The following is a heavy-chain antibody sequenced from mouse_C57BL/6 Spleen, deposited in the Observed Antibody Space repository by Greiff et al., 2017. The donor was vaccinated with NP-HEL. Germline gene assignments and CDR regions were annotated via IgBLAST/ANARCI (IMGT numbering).Heavy chain of an antibody. Sequence: VQRVESGPGLVAPSQSLSITCTVSGFSLTSYGVHWVRQPPGKGLEWLVVIWSDGSTTYNSAPKSRLSISKDNSKSQVFLKMNSLQTDDTAMYYCARQGYYALYAMDYWGQGTSVTVSS. CDR3: ARQGYYALYAMDY. J-gene: IGHJ4*01. D-gene: IGHD1-1*01. CDR1: GFSLTSYG. CDR2: IWSDGST. V-gene: IGHV2-6-1*01.